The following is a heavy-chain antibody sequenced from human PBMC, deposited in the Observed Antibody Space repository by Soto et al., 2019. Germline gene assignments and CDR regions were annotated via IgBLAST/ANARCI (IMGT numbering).Heavy chain of an antibody. CDR1: GDSIGRGVHF. J-gene: IGHJ3*01. D-gene: IGHD3-22*01. V-gene: IGHV4-30-2*01. Sequence: QLQLQESGSGLVKPSQTLSLTCAVSGDSIGRGVHFWSWIRQPPGKGLDWIGYIYHSGSTYYNPSLKSRVSISLDRSKNQFSLELTSVTAADTAVYYCARALDYYQNAFDFWGQGTMVTVSS. CDR3: ARALDYYQNAFDF. CDR2: IYHSGST.